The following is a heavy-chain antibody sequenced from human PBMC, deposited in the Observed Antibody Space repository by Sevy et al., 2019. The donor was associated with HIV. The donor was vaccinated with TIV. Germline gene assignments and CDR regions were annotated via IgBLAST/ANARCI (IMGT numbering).Heavy chain of an antibody. D-gene: IGHD3-3*01. J-gene: IGHJ6*02. CDR2: IRFDGSMK. CDR1: GFRFSDYG. V-gene: IGHV3-30*02. Sequence: GGSLRLSCAASGFRFSDYGMHWVRQAPGKGLEWVSLIRFDGSMKYIADSVKGRFTISRDKVKDTLYLQMNSLRPEDTAVYDCAKDHYDYRTGYYGYYGMDVWGQGTTVTVSS. CDR3: AKDHYDYRTGYYGYYGMDV.